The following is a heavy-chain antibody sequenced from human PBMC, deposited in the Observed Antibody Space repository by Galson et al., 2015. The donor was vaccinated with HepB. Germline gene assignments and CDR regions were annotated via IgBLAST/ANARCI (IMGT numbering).Heavy chain of an antibody. CDR3: ARQAPVRYYYDSSLRRGWFDP. CDR1: GYSFTSYW. D-gene: IGHD3-22*01. V-gene: IGHV5-10-1*01. Sequence: QSGAEVKKPGESLRISCKGSGYSFTSYWISWVRQMPGKGLEWMGRIDPSDSYTNYSPSFQGHVTISADKSISTAYLQWSSLKASDTAMYYCARQAPVRYYYDSSLRRGWFDPWSQGTLVTASS. J-gene: IGHJ5*02. CDR2: IDPSDSYT.